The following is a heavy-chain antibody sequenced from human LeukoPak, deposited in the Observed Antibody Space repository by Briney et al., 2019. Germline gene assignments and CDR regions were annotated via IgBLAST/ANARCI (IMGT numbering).Heavy chain of an antibody. J-gene: IGHJ4*02. CDR1: GLTFSSYS. CDR3: ARLGIASREFDY. D-gene: IGHD6-13*01. Sequence: PGGSLRLSCAASGLTFSSYSMNWVRQAPGKGLEWVSSISSSGSYIYYADSVKGRFTISRDNAKNSLYLQMNSLRAEDTAVYYCARLGIASREFDYWGQGTLVTVSS. CDR2: ISSSGSYI. V-gene: IGHV3-21*01.